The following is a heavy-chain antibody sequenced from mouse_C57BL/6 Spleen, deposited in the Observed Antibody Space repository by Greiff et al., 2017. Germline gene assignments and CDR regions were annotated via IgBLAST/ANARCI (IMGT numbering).Heavy chain of an antibody. D-gene: IGHD2-5*01. J-gene: IGHJ2*01. Sequence: EVQLQESGPELVKPGASVKISCKASGYSFTDYNMNWVKQSNGKSLEWIGVINPNYGTTSYNQKFKGKATLTVDQSSITAYMQLNSLTSEDSAVDYCAHSNYAFFYFDYWGQGTTLTVSS. CDR2: INPNYGTT. CDR3: AHSNYAFFYFDY. CDR1: GYSFTDYN. V-gene: IGHV1-39*01.